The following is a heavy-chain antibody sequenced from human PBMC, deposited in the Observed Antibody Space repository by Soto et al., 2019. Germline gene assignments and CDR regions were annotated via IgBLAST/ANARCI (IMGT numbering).Heavy chain of an antibody. CDR1: GFTFSSYV. J-gene: IGHJ3*02. CDR2: ISGSGGST. V-gene: IGHV3-23*01. D-gene: IGHD2-15*01. Sequence: PGESLKISCAASGFTFSSYVMSWVRQAPGKGLEWVSAISGSGGSTYYADSVKGRFTISRDNSKNTLYLQMNSLRAEDTAVYYCAKGPEDIVVVVAASLAFDIWGQGTMVTVSS. CDR3: AKGPEDIVVVVAASLAFDI.